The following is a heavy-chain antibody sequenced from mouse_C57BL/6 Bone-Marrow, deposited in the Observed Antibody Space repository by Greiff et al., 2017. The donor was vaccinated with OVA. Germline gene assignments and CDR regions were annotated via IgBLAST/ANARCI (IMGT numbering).Heavy chain of an antibody. CDR3: AREGSSPYYFDD. J-gene: IGHJ2*01. CDR2: ISDGGSYT. D-gene: IGHD1-1*01. Sequence: VQLQQSGGGLVKPGGSLKLSCAASGFTFSSYAMSWVRQTPEKRLEWVATISDGGSYTYYPDNVKGRFTISRDNAKNNLYLQMSHLKSEDTAMYYCAREGSSPYYFDDWGQGTTLTVSS. V-gene: IGHV5-4*01. CDR1: GFTFSSYA.